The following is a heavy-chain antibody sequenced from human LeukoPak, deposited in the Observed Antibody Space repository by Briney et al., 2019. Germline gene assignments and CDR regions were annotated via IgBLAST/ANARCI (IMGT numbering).Heavy chain of an antibody. CDR2: MNPNTGNA. CDR1: GNTFTNYD. Sequence: GASVKVSCKTSGNTFTNYDINWLRQATGQGLEWMGWMNPNTGNADSAQKLQGRVTMTRNISISTAYMELSSLRFEDTAVYYCARCTGGDCGGAFDIWGQGTMVTVSS. CDR3: ARCTGGDCGGAFDI. V-gene: IGHV1-8*01. D-gene: IGHD2-21*02. J-gene: IGHJ3*02.